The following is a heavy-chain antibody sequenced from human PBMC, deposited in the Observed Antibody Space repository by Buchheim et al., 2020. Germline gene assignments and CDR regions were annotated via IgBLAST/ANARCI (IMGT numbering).Heavy chain of an antibody. CDR2: IYYSGST. Sequence: QLQLQESGPGLVKPSETLSLTCTVSGGSISSSSYYWGWIRQPPGKGLEWIGSIYYSGSTYYNPSLQSRVTISVDTSKNQFSLKLSSVTAADTAVYYCARASGGMIVVVITYFDYWGQGTL. J-gene: IGHJ4*02. V-gene: IGHV4-39*07. CDR1: GGSISSSSYY. D-gene: IGHD3-22*01. CDR3: ARASGGMIVVVITYFDY.